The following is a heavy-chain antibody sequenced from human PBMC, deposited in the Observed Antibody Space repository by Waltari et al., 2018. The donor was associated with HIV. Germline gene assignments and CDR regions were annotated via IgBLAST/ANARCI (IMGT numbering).Heavy chain of an antibody. Sequence: QVQLVQSGAEVKKPWSSVKVSCKASGGPFRRSAIRWVRPAPGQGLEWMGGIIPIVGTANYAQKFQGRVTITADESTSTAYMELSSLRSEDTAVYYCAGGYCSSTSCNTMDYWGQGTLVTVSS. J-gene: IGHJ4*02. CDR2: IIPIVGTA. CDR3: AGGYCSSTSCNTMDY. V-gene: IGHV1-69*13. D-gene: IGHD2-2*02. CDR1: GGPFRRSA.